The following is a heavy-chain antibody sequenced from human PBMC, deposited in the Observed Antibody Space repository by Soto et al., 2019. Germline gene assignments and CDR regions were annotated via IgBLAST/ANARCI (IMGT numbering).Heavy chain of an antibody. CDR1: GGSVSSGSYY. D-gene: IGHD3-3*01. Sequence: QVQLQESGPGLVKPSETLSLTCTVSGGSVSSGSYYWSWIRQPPGKGLEWIGYIYYSGSTNYNPSLKSRVTISVDTSKNQFSLKLSSVTAADTAVYYCTSTLFLEGPPNWFDPWGQGTLVTVSS. V-gene: IGHV4-61*01. CDR2: IYYSGST. CDR3: TSTLFLEGPPNWFDP. J-gene: IGHJ5*02.